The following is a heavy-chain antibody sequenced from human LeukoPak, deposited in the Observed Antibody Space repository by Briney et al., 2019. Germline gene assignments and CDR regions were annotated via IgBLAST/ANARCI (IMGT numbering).Heavy chain of an antibody. CDR1: GFTFSSYA. CDR2: ISGSGGST. Sequence: PGGSLRLSCAASGFTFSSYAMSWVRQAPGKGREWVSAISGSGGSTYYADSVKGRFTISRDDSKNTLYLQMNSLRAEDTAVYYCAKGSFAVVVPAAFDYWGQGTLVTVSS. CDR3: AKGSFAVVVPAAFDY. J-gene: IGHJ4*02. V-gene: IGHV3-23*01. D-gene: IGHD2-2*01.